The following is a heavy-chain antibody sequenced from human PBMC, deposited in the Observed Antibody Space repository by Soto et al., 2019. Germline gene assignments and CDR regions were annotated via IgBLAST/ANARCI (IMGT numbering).Heavy chain of an antibody. CDR3: ARVSDGSGSHDYYYGMDV. V-gene: IGHV1-18*04. J-gene: IGHJ6*02. CDR2: ISAYNGNT. CDR1: GYTFTSYG. D-gene: IGHD3-10*01. Sequence: AASVKVSCKASGYTFTSYGISWVRQAPGQGLEWMGWISAYNGNTNYAQKLQGRVTMTTDTSTSTAYMELRSLRSDDTAVYYCARVSDGSGSHDYYYGMDVWGRGTLVTVSS.